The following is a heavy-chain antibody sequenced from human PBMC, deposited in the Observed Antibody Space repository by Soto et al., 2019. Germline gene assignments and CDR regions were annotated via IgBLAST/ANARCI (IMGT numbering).Heavy chain of an antibody. J-gene: IGHJ3*02. CDR2: ISWNSGII. V-gene: IGHV3-9*01. CDR1: GFTFDDYS. Sequence: GGSLRLSFAASGFTFDDYSLHWVRQAPGKGLGLVSGISWNSGIIGYADSVKGRFTISRDNAKNSLYLQMNSLRAEDTVLYYCAKDSIYYYDSSGYYYGAASAFDIWGQGTMVTVSS. D-gene: IGHD3-22*01. CDR3: AKDSIYYYDSSGYYYGAASAFDI.